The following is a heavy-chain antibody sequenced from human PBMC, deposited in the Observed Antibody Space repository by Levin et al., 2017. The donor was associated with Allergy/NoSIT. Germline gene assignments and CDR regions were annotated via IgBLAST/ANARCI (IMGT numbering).Heavy chain of an antibody. J-gene: IGHJ4*02. D-gene: IGHD1-14*01. V-gene: IGHV5-51*01. Sequence: GGSLRLSCKGSGSSFSRYWIGWVRQMPGKGLEWMGIIYPGDSHSRYSPSFQGQVTISADKSISTAFLQWTSLKASDTAIYYCARRDHFGDYFDYWGQGTLVTVSS. CDR2: IYPGDSHS. CDR3: ARRDHFGDYFDY. CDR1: GSSFSRYW.